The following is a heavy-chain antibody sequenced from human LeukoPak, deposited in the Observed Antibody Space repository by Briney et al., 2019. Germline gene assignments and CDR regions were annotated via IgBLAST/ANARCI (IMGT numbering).Heavy chain of an antibody. D-gene: IGHD2-2*01. CDR2: VSGSAGST. Sequence: GGSLRLSCAASGFTFSSYAMGWVRQAPGKGLEWVSSVSGSAGSTYYADSVKGRFTISRDNSKNTLYLQMNSLRADDTAVYYCAKLQTPVVPAATLGFDSWGQGTLVTVSS. J-gene: IGHJ4*02. CDR3: AKLQTPVVPAATLGFDS. CDR1: GFTFSSYA. V-gene: IGHV3-23*01.